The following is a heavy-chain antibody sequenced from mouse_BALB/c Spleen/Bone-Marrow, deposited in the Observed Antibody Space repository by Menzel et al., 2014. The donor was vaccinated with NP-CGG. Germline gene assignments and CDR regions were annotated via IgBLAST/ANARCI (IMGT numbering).Heavy chain of an antibody. D-gene: IGHD1-1*01. CDR1: GYTFTSYR. Sequence: QVQLQQPGAELAKPGASLKTSCKASGYTFTSYRMHWVKQRPGQGLEWIGYINPSTDYTEYNQKFKDKATSTADKSSSTAFMQLSSLTSEDSAVYYCARRAYGGSYGFAYWGQGTLVTVSA. J-gene: IGHJ3*01. CDR2: INPSTDYT. CDR3: ARRAYGGSYGFAY. V-gene: IGHV1-4*01.